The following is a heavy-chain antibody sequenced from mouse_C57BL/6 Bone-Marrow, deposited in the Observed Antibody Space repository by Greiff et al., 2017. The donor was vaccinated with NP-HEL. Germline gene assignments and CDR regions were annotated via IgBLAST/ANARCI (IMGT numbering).Heavy chain of an antibody. Sequence: EVKLMESGGGLVKPGGSLKLSCAASGFTFSDYGMHWVRQAPEKGLEWVAYISSGRSTIYYADTVKGRFPISRDNAKNTLFLQMTSLRSEDTAMYYCARNYDGYYPFAYWGQGTLVTVSA. D-gene: IGHD2-3*01. V-gene: IGHV5-17*01. CDR3: ARNYDGYYPFAY. CDR2: ISSGRSTI. CDR1: GFTFSDYG. J-gene: IGHJ3*01.